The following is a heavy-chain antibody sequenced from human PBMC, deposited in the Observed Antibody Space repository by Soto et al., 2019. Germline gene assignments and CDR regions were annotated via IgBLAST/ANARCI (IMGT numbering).Heavy chain of an antibody. CDR3: GRGPSPRAPAGGTPYYYAMDV. CDR2: MNPINGAT. Sequence: ASVKGYCKASGYGFTAYDINWVSQDYGQGLEWMGWMNPINGATGSARRFQGRVSMTRNTATGTAYLELTSLRSDDTAVYYCGRGPSPRAPAGGTPYYYAMDVWGQGTTVTVSS. D-gene: IGHD6-13*01. CDR1: GYGFTAYD. J-gene: IGHJ6*02. V-gene: IGHV1-8*02.